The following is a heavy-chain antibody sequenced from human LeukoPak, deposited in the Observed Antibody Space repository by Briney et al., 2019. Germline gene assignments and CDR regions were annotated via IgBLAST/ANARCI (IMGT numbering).Heavy chain of an antibody. CDR3: ARGRITMVRGVISFYFDY. V-gene: IGHV4-59*01. CDR1: GESFSGYY. CDR2: IYYSGST. Sequence: SETLSLTCAVYGESFSGYYWSWIRQPPGKGLEWIGYIYYSGSTNYNPSLKSRVTISVDTSKNQFSLKLSSVTAADTAVYYCARGRITMVRGVISFYFDYWGQGTLVTVSS. D-gene: IGHD3-10*01. J-gene: IGHJ4*02.